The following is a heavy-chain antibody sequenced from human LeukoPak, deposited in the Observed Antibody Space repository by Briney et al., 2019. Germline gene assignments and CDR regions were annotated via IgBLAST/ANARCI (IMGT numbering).Heavy chain of an antibody. D-gene: IGHD4-23*01. CDR3: ATHPTVITRFDI. V-gene: IGHV4-59*01. CDR2: VYYSGST. J-gene: IGHJ3*02. Sequence: SETLSLTCTVSGGSISTYYWSWIRQPPGGGLEWVGYVYYSGSTYYNPSLKSRVTISLDMSKNRLSLKLSSVTAADTAVYYCATHPTVITRFDIWGQGTMVTVSS. CDR1: GGSISTYY.